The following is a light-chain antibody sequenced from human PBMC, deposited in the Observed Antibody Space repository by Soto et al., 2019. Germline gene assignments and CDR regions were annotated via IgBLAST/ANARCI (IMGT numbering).Light chain of an antibody. CDR3: CSYAGSSYV. Sequence: QSALTQPRSVSGSPGQSVTTSCTGTSSDVGGYNYVSWYQQHPGKAPKLMIYDVSKRPSGVPDRFSGSKSGNTASLTISGLQAEDEADYYCCSYAGSSYVFGTGTKVTVL. J-gene: IGLJ1*01. CDR2: DVS. V-gene: IGLV2-11*01. CDR1: SSDVGGYNY.